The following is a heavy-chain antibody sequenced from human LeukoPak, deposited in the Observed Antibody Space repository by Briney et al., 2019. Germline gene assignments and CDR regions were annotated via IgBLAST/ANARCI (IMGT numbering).Heavy chain of an antibody. Sequence: SETLSLTCTVSGGSISTGNYYWTWIRQPAGEELEWIGRIYTDGSTNYNPSLNSRVTISIATSKDQFSLKLSSVTAADTAVYYCARGSDIFDYWGQGTLVTVSS. CDR3: ARGSDIFDY. D-gene: IGHD3-9*01. J-gene: IGHJ4*02. CDR1: GGSISTGNYY. V-gene: IGHV4-61*02. CDR2: IYTDGST.